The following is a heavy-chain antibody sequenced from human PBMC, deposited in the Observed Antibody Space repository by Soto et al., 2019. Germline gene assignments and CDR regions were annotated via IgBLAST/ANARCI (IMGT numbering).Heavy chain of an antibody. J-gene: IGHJ6*03. V-gene: IGHV3-48*01. CDR1: GFTFGSFS. D-gene: IGHD2-21*02. CDR2: ISSSSGII. Sequence: VHLVESGGGLVQPGGSLRLSCAASGFTFGSFSMNWVRQAPGKGLEWVSYISSSSGIIYYADSVKGRFTISRDNAKNSLYLQTNSLRAEDTAVYICAKMVTSYYYYYMDVWGKGTTVTVSS. CDR3: AKMVTSYYYYYMDV.